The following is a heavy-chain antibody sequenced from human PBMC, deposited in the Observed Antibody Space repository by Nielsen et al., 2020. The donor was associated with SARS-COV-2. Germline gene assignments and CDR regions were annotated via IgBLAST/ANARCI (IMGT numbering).Heavy chain of an antibody. V-gene: IGHV3-15*01. CDR2: IKSKTDGGTT. CDR3: TTNVGRSGYYPPLYYYYGMDV. Sequence: ESLKISRAASGFTFSNAWMSWVRQAPGKGLEGVGRIKSKTDGGTTDYAAPVKGRFTISRDDSKNTLYLQMNSLKTEDTAVYYCTTNVGRSGYYPPLYYYYGMDVWGQGTTVTVSS. D-gene: IGHD3-22*01. J-gene: IGHJ6*02. CDR1: GFTFSNAW.